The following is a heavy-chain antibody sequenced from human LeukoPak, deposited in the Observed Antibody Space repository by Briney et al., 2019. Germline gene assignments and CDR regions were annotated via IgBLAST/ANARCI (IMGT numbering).Heavy chain of an antibody. D-gene: IGHD3-10*01. CDR2: ISGSGGST. V-gene: IGHV3-23*01. CDR1: GFTFSSYW. Sequence: GGPLRLSCAASGFTFSSYWMSWVRQAPGKGLEWVSAISGSGGSTYYADSVKGRFTISRDNSKNTLYLQMNSLRAEDTAVYYCAKAPLYYYGSGSVPNYFDYWGQGTLVTVSS. CDR3: AKAPLYYYGSGSVPNYFDY. J-gene: IGHJ4*02.